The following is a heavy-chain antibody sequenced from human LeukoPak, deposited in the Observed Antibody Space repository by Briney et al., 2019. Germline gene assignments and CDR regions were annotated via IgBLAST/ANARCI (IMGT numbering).Heavy chain of an antibody. CDR2: IYHSGST. J-gene: IGHJ6*03. CDR3: ARSGPYYYHYEDV. D-gene: IGHD3-10*01. Sequence: PSETLSLTCTVSGFSITRGDYWGWIRQPPGKGLEWIGAIYHSGSTYYDPSLRSRVAISVDTSKNQFSLRLSSVSAADTAVYYCARSGPYYYHYEDVWGKGTTVTVSS. V-gene: IGHV4-38-2*02. CDR1: GFSITRGDY.